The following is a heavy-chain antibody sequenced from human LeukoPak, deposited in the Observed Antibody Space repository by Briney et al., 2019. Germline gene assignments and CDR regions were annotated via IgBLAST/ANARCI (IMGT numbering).Heavy chain of an antibody. CDR2: IRSKANSYAT. J-gene: IGHJ3*02. CDR3: RSWGGAFDI. V-gene: IGHV3-73*01. D-gene: IGHD3-16*01. CDR1: GFTFSGSA. Sequence: GGSLRLSCAASGFTFSGSAMHWVRQASGKGLEWVGRIRSKANSYATAYAASVKGRFTISRDDSKNTAYLQMNSLKTEDTAVYYCRSWGGAFDIWGQGTMVTVSS.